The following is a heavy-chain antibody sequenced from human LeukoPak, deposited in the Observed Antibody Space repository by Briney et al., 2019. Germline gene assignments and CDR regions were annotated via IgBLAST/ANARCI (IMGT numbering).Heavy chain of an antibody. CDR2: TSSNGGST. CDR3: VKAASPDAMGVATTPYYFDY. D-gene: IGHD5-12*01. Sequence: GGSLRLSCSASGFTFSSYAMHWVRQAPGKGLEYVSATSSNGGSTYYADSVKGRFTISRDNSKNTLYLQMSSLRAEDTAVYYCVKAASPDAMGVATTPYYFDYWGQGTLVTVSS. J-gene: IGHJ4*02. CDR1: GFTFSSYA. V-gene: IGHV3-64D*06.